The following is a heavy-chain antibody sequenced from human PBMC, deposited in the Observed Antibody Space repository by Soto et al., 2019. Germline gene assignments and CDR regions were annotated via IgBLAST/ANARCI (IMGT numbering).Heavy chain of an antibody. CDR3: ARDWVGGGSGSYYYFDY. J-gene: IGHJ4*02. D-gene: IGHD3-10*01. Sequence: ASVKVSCKASGYTFTGYYMHWVRQAPGQGLEWMGWINPNSGGTNYAQKFQGWVTMTWDTSISTACMELSRLRSDDTAVDYCARDWVGGGSGSYYYFDYWGQGTLVTVSS. CDR2: INPNSGGT. V-gene: IGHV1-2*04. CDR1: GYTFTGYY.